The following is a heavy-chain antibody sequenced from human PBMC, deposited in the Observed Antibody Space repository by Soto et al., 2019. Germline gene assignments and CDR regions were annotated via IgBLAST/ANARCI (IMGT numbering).Heavy chain of an antibody. D-gene: IGHD1-26*01. J-gene: IGHJ4*02. CDR1: GYSMKTGYY. CDR3: VRDGGATLDY. CDR2: MYHSGRT. V-gene: IGHV4-38-2*02. Sequence: SETLSLTCDVSGYSMKTGYYWGWIRQPPGKGLEWIGSMYHSGRTYNNPSLKSRVTISIDTSKNQLSLRLSSVTAADTALYCCVRDGGATLDYWGQGNRVTVSS.